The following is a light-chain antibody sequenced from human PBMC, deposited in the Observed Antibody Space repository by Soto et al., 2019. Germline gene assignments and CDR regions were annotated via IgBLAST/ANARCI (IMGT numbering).Light chain of an antibody. V-gene: IGLV2-11*01. CDR1: SSDVGGYSY. Sequence: QSVLTQPRSVSGSPGQSVTISCTGTSSDVGGYSYVSWYQQHPGKAPKLMIYDVSKRPSGVPDRFSGSKSGNTASLTISGLQAEDEADYYCCSYAGSSPYVFGTGTKVTVL. J-gene: IGLJ1*01. CDR3: CSYAGSSPYV. CDR2: DVS.